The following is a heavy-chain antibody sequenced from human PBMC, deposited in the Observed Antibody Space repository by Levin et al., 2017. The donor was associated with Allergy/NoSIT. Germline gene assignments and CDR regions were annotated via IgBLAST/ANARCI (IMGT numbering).Heavy chain of an antibody. CDR1: GFTFSSYA. Sequence: GGSLRLSCAASGFTFSSYAMSWVRQAPGKGLEWVSAISGSGGSTYYADSVKGRFTISRDNSKNTLYPQMNSLRAEDTAVYYCAKAGLGGVIVEGYHYFDYWGQGTLVTVSS. CDR2: ISGSGGST. J-gene: IGHJ4*02. CDR3: AKAGLGGVIVEGYHYFDY. D-gene: IGHD3-16*02. V-gene: IGHV3-23*01.